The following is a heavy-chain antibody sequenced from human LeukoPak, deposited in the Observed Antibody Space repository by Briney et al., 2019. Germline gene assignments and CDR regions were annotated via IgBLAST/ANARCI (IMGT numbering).Heavy chain of an antibody. D-gene: IGHD3-10*01. CDR2: INAGNGNT. V-gene: IGHV1-3*01. Sequence: ASVKVSCKASGYAFTSYAMHWVRQAPGQRLEWMGWINAGNGNTKYSQKFQGRVTITRDTSASTAYMELSSLRSEDTAVYYCARGALLDYYGSGSYPDYWGQGTLVTVSS. CDR1: GYAFTSYA. CDR3: ARGALLDYYGSGSYPDY. J-gene: IGHJ4*02.